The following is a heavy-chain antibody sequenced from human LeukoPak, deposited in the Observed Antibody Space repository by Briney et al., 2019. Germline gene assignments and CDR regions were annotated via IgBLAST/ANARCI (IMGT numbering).Heavy chain of an antibody. CDR2: ISSSSSYI. Sequence: GGSLRLSSAASGFTFSSYSMNWVRQAPGKGLEWVSSISSSSSYIYYADSVKGRFTISRDNAKNSLYLQMNSLRAEDTAVYYCARDPRAYYDFWSGYPYPSWGQGTLVTVSS. CDR1: GFTFSSYS. D-gene: IGHD3-3*01. J-gene: IGHJ5*02. CDR3: ARDPRAYYDFWSGYPYPS. V-gene: IGHV3-21*01.